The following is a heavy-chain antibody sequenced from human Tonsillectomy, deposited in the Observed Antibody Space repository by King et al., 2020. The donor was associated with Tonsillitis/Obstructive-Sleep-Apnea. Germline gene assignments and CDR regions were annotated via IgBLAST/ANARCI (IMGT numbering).Heavy chain of an antibody. CDR1: GYTFTSYY. CDR3: ARAPGGGSYDDY. CDR2: INPSGGST. V-gene: IGHV1-46*01. Sequence: QLVQSGAEVKKPGASVKVSCKASGYTFTSYYMHWVRQAPGQGLEWMGIINPSGGSTSYAQKFQGRVTMTRDTSTSTVYMELSSLGSEDTAGYYCARAPGGGSYDDYWGQGTLVTVSS. J-gene: IGHJ4*02. D-gene: IGHD1-26*01.